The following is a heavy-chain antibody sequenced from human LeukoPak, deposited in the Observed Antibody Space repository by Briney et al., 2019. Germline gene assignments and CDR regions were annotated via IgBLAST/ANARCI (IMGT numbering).Heavy chain of an antibody. CDR2: IYYSGST. D-gene: IGHD3-22*01. Sequence: SETLSLTCTVSGGSISSSSYYWGWIRQPPGKGLEWIGSIYYSGSTYYNPSLKSRVTISVDTSKNQFSLKLSSVTAADTAVYYCARDGWTRANYYDSSGYQRWFDPWGQGTLVTVSS. J-gene: IGHJ5*02. CDR3: ARDGWTRANYYDSSGYQRWFDP. CDR1: GGSISSSSYY. V-gene: IGHV4-39*07.